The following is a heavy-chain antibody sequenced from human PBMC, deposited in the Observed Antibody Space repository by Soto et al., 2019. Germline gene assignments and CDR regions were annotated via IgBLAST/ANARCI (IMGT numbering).Heavy chain of an antibody. CDR1: GFSFSSLA. V-gene: IGHV3-23*01. Sequence: GALRLSCAASGFSFSSLAMSWVRQAPGKGLEWVSSISGRGVDTLYADSVKGRFTISRDNSRNTLYLQVNSLRAEDTAVYYCAKDQTDVTLFDYWGQGTLVTVSS. D-gene: IGHD2-21*02. CDR3: AKDQTDVTLFDY. CDR2: ISGRGVDT. J-gene: IGHJ4*02.